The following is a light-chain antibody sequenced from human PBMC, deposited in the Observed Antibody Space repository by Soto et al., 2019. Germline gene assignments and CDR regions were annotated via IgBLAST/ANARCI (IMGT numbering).Light chain of an antibody. J-gene: IGKJ4*01. CDR3: MQALQTPT. Sequence: DIVMTQSPLSLAVTPGEPASTSCRSSQSLLYRDGRIFLDWYLQRPGHSPQLLIYLASIRASGVPDRFSGSGSGTDFTLKISRVEAEDVGIYYCMQALQTPTFGGGTRLDIK. CDR2: LAS. V-gene: IGKV2-28*01. CDR1: QSLLYRDGRIF.